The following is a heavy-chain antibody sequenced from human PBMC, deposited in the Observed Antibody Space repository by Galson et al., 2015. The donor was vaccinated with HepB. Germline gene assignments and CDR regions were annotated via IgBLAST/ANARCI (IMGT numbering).Heavy chain of an antibody. D-gene: IGHD3-3*01. CDR3: ARVPYDIWSGYYFDH. CDR2: IWSDGSNK. Sequence: SLRLSCAASGFTFSDYGMHWVRQAPGKGMEWVAVIWSDGSNKNYADSVKGRFSISRDNSKNTLYLQMTSLRIEDTAVYYCARVPYDIWSGYYFDHWGQGTLVTVSS. J-gene: IGHJ4*02. V-gene: IGHV3-33*01. CDR1: GFTFSDYG.